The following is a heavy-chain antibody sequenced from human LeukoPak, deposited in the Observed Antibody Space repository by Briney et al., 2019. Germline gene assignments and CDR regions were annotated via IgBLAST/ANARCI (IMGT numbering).Heavy chain of an antibody. D-gene: IGHD1-26*01. J-gene: IGHJ4*02. V-gene: IGHV3-9*01. CDR2: ISWNSGSI. CDR3: ARAARGSYYDFDY. Sequence: GGSLRLSCAASGFTFDDYAMHWVRQAPGKGLEWVSGISWNSGSIGYADSVKGRFTISRDNAKNSLYLQMNSLRAEDTALYYCARAARGSYYDFDYWGQGTLVTVSS. CDR1: GFTFDDYA.